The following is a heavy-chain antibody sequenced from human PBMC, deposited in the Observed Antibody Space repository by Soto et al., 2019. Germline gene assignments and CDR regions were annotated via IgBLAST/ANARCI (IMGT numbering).Heavy chain of an antibody. D-gene: IGHD2-15*01. CDR1: RFTFSSYV. CDR3: ARAGCDGGSCYTLVGLRYGMDV. J-gene: IGHJ6*02. V-gene: IGHV3-30-3*01. Sequence: QVQLVESGGGVVQPGRSLRLSCAASRFTFSSYVMYWVRQAPGKGLEWVVVISYDGNNKYYADSVKGRFTISRDNSKNTLYLQMNSLRAEDTAVYYCARAGCDGGSCYTLVGLRYGMDVWGQGTTVTVSS. CDR2: ISYDGNNK.